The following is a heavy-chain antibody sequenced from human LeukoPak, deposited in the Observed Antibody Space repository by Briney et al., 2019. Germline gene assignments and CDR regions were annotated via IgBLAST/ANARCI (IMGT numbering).Heavy chain of an antibody. J-gene: IGHJ6*02. CDR2: IYYSGST. Sequence: SETLSLTCTVSGGSISSYYWSWIRQPPGKGLEWIGYIYYSGSTNYNPSLKSRVTISVDTSKNQFSLKLSSVTAADTAVYYCARGLLGPPNRYYDSWSGYYYGMDVWGQGTTVTVSS. V-gene: IGHV4-59*01. CDR1: GGSISSYY. D-gene: IGHD3-3*01. CDR3: ARGLLGPPNRYYDSWSGYYYGMDV.